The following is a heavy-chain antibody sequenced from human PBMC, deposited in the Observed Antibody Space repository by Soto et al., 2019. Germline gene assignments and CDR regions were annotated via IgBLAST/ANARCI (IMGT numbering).Heavy chain of an antibody. CDR1: GFTFSSYA. V-gene: IGHV3-64*02. CDR3: ARVFYDSSGYYYDY. Sequence: GGSLRLSCAASGFTFSSYAMHWVRQAPGKGLEYVSAISSNGGSTYYADSVKGRFTISRDNSKNTLYLQMGSLRAEDMAVYYCARVFYDSSGYYYDYWGQGTLVTV. CDR2: ISSNGGST. D-gene: IGHD3-22*01. J-gene: IGHJ4*02.